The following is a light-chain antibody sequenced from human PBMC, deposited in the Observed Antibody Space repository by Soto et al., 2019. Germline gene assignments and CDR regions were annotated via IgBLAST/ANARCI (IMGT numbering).Light chain of an antibody. CDR3: QQYGSSLWT. Sequence: EVGMTQYIASLSASPGERVTLSCRASQNIRSSLAWYQQRPGQAPRLLIYGASSRATGIPDRFSGSGSGTDFTLTISRLEPEDFAVYYCQQYGSSLWTFGQGTKVDIK. CDR2: GAS. CDR1: QNIRSS. J-gene: IGKJ1*01. V-gene: IGKV3-20*01.